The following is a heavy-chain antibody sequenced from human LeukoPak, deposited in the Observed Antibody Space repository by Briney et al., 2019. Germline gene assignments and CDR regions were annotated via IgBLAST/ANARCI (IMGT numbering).Heavy chain of an antibody. D-gene: IGHD3-22*01. Sequence: GGSLRLSCAASGFSLSTYWMHWVRQAPGKGLVWVSRINPDGSSPNYADSVKGRFTISRDNAKNTLYLQMNSLRAEDTAVYYCAKDRRRSGYYYPDAFDIWGQGTMVTVSS. V-gene: IGHV3-74*01. J-gene: IGHJ3*02. CDR1: GFSLSTYW. CDR3: AKDRRRSGYYYPDAFDI. CDR2: INPDGSSP.